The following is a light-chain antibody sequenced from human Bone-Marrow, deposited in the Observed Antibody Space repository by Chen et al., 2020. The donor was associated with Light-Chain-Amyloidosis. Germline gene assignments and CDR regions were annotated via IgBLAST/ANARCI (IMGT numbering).Light chain of an antibody. Sequence: SYVLTQPSSVSVALGQTATIACGGNNIGSTSVHWYQQTPGQAPLLVVYDDSDRPSGSPERLSGSNSGNTATLTISRVEAGDEADYYCQVWDRSSDRPVFGGGTKLTVL. CDR3: QVWDRSSDRPV. J-gene: IGLJ3*02. V-gene: IGLV3-21*02. CDR2: DDS. CDR1: NIGSTS.